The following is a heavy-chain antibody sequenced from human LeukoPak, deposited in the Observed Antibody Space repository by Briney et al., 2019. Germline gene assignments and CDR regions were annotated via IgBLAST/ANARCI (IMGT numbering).Heavy chain of an antibody. J-gene: IGHJ4*02. V-gene: IGHV3-33*01. CDR3: ARILDSSGYLGGFDY. Sequence: GGSLRLSCAASGFTFSSYGMHWVRQAPGKGLEWVAVIWYDGSNKYYADSVKGRFTISRDNSKNTLYLQMNSLRAEDTAVYYCARILDSSGYLGGFDYWGQGTLVTVSS. CDR1: GFTFSSYG. CDR2: IWYDGSNK. D-gene: IGHD3-22*01.